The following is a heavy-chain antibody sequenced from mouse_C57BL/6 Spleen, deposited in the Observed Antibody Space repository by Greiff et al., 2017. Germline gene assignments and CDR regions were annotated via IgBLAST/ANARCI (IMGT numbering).Heavy chain of an antibody. J-gene: IGHJ2*01. CDR2: ILPGSGST. Sequence: QVQLQQSGAELMKPGASVKLSCKATGYTFTGYWIEWVKQRPGHGLEWIGEILPGSGSTNYNEKFKGKATFTADTSSNTAYMQLSSLSPEDSAIXCGARRGSYYGSGLWGQGTTLTVSS. CDR3: ARRGSYYGSGL. D-gene: IGHD1-1*01. CDR1: GYTFTGYW. V-gene: IGHV1-9*01.